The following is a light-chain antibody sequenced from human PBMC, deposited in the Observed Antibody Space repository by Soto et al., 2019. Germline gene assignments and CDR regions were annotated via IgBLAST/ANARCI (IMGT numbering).Light chain of an antibody. J-gene: IGKJ1*01. CDR2: GAS. Sequence: EIVLTQSPGTLSLSPGERATLSCRASQSVSSSYLAWYQQKPGQAPRLLIYGASSIATGIPDRFSGSGSGTDFTLTISRLEPEDFAVYYCQQYGSSPWTFGQGTKVAIK. CDR3: QQYGSSPWT. V-gene: IGKV3-20*01. CDR1: QSVSSSY.